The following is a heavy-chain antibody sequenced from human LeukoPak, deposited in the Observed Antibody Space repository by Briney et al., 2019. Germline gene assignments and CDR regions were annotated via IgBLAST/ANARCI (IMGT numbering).Heavy chain of an antibody. CDR3: AKSGEELAFDY. CDR1: GVTFSSYG. J-gene: IGHJ4*02. V-gene: IGHV3-30*18. D-gene: IGHD1-26*01. Sequence: GRSLRLSCAASGVTFSSYGMHWVRQAPGKGREWVAVISYDESNKYYADSVTGRFTISRDNSKNTLYLQMNSLRAEDTAVYYCAKSGEELAFDYWGQGTLVTVSS. CDR2: ISYDESNK.